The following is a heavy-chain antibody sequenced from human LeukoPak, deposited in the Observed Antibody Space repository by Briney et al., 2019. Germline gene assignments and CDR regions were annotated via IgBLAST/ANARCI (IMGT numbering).Heavy chain of an antibody. CDR1: GFTFSSYW. CDR2: IKQDGSDK. CDR3: AKDGGPYGSGSYLDY. D-gene: IGHD3-10*01. V-gene: IGHV3-7*03. J-gene: IGHJ4*02. Sequence: GGSLRLSCAASGFTFSSYWMSWVRQAPGKGLEWVANIKQDGSDKYYADSVKGRFTISRDNSKNTLYLQMNSLRVEDTAVYYCAKDGGPYGSGSYLDYWGQGTLVTVSS.